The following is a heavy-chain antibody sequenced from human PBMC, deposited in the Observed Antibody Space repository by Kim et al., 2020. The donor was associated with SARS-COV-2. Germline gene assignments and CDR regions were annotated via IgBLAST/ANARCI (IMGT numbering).Heavy chain of an antibody. Sequence: ASVKVSCKASGNTFTSYYMHWVRQAPGQGLEWMGIINPRGGSTSYAQKFQGRVTMTRDTSTSTVYMELSSLRSEDTAVYYCARVKGDGYYYYGMDVWGQGTTVTVSS. V-gene: IGHV1-46*01. J-gene: IGHJ6*02. CDR3: ARVKGDGYYYYGMDV. D-gene: IGHD2-21*02. CDR1: GNTFTSYY. CDR2: INPRGGST.